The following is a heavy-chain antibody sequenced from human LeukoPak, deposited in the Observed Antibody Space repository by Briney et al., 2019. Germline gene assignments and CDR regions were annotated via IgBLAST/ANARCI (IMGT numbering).Heavy chain of an antibody. CDR1: GFTFSDYY. Sequence: PGGSLRLSCAASGFTFSDYYMSWSRQAPGKGLEWGSYISSGSSTIFYADSVRGRFTISRDNAKDSLYLQMNSLRDDDTAVYYCARDWGSLYYLDYWGQGTLVTVSS. CDR2: ISSGSSTI. D-gene: IGHD3-10*01. J-gene: IGHJ4*02. CDR3: ARDWGSLYYLDY. V-gene: IGHV3-11*04.